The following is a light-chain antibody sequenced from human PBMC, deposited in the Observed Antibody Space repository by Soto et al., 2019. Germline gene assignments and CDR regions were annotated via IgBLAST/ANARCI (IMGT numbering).Light chain of an antibody. CDR1: QSVSSGY. J-gene: IGKJ1*01. V-gene: IGKV3-20*01. CDR2: GAS. Sequence: EIVLTQSPGTLSLSPGERATLSCRASQSVSSGYLAWYQQKPGQGPKLLIYGASSSATGFPDRFSGIGAVTDFSLSISLLEAEDFAVDFCQLYGTSRTFGQGTKVEIK. CDR3: QLYGTSRT.